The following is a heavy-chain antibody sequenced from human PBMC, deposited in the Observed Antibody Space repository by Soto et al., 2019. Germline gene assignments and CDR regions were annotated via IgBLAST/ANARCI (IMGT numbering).Heavy chain of an antibody. CDR2: ITSSGTTV. CDR1: GFTFSSYS. CDR3: ARGSSNWAYYFDF. D-gene: IGHD6-13*01. V-gene: IGHV3-48*02. Sequence: EVHLVESGGGLVQPGGSLRLSCAASGFTFSSYSLNWVRQAPGKGLEWVSYITSSGTTVYYADSVRGRFTISRDNAKNLLYLQMNSLRDADAAVYYCARGSSNWAYYFDFWGQGTLVTVSS. J-gene: IGHJ4*02.